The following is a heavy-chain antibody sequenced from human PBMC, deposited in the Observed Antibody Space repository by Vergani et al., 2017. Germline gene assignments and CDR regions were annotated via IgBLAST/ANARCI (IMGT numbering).Heavy chain of an antibody. D-gene: IGHD3-3*01. CDR3: AKTHDLSSLYSSYNWFDP. V-gene: IGHV5-51*03. J-gene: IGHJ5*02. CDR1: GYSITNYW. CDR2: IYAGDSDV. Sequence: EVQLVQSGAEVKKPGESLKISCHGSGYSITNYWIAWVRQRPGKGLEWMGIIYAGDSDVRYSPSFQGQVTMSVDKSLSTAYLQWSSLKASDTATYYCAKTHDLSSLYSSYNWFDPWGQGTQVTVSS.